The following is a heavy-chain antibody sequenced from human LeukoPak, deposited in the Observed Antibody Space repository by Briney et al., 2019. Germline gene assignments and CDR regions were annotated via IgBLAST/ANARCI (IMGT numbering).Heavy chain of an antibody. V-gene: IGHV3-43*02. J-gene: IGHJ3*02. Sequence: GGSLRLSCAASGFIFDDDAMHWVRQAPGKGLEWVSLISGDGGRTYYTDSVKGRFTISRDNSKHSLCLQMNSLRTEDTALYYCTKNGGNSDAFDIWGQGTMVTVSS. D-gene: IGHD4-23*01. CDR1: GFIFDDDA. CDR3: TKNGGNSDAFDI. CDR2: ISGDGGRT.